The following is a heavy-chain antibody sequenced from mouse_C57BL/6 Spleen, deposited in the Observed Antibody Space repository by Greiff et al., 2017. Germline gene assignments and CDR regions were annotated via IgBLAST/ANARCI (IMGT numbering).Heavy chain of an antibody. CDR1: GFTFTDYY. Sequence: EVKVEESGGGLVQPGGSLSLSCAASGFTFTDYYMSWVRQPPGKALEWLGFIRNKANGYTTEYSASVKGRFSISSDNSQSILYLQMNALRAEDSATYYCARYRITTVVATGFDYWGQGTTLTVSS. CDR3: ARYRITTVVATGFDY. D-gene: IGHD1-1*01. CDR2: IRNKANGYTT. V-gene: IGHV7-3*01. J-gene: IGHJ2*01.